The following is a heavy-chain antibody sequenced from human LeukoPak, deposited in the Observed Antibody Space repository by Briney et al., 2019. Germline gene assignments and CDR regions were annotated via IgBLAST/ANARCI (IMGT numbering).Heavy chain of an antibody. J-gene: IGHJ5*02. V-gene: IGHV1-18*01. D-gene: IGHD3-22*01. CDR2: ISAYNGNT. CDR1: VYTFTIYG. CDR3: ARTGPHYYDSSGFFP. Sequence: ASVRVSSKASVYTFTIYGISWVRQAPGQGLEWMGWISAYNGNTNYAQKLQGRVTMTTDTSTSTAYMELRSLRSDDTAVYYCARTGPHYYDSSGFFPWGQGTLVTVSS.